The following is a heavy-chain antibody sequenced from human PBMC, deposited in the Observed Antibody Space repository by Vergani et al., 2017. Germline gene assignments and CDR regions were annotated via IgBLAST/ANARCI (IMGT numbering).Heavy chain of an antibody. Sequence: QVQLQESGAGLLKPSETLSLTCAVYGGSFSGYYWSWIRQPPGKGLEWIGEINHSGSTNYNPSLKSRVTISVDTSKNQFSLKLSSVTAADTAVYYCAREPSVVPAAIDYWGQGTLVTVSS. D-gene: IGHD2-2*01. CDR2: INHSGST. J-gene: IGHJ4*02. V-gene: IGHV4-34*01. CDR1: GGSFSGYY. CDR3: AREPSVVPAAIDY.